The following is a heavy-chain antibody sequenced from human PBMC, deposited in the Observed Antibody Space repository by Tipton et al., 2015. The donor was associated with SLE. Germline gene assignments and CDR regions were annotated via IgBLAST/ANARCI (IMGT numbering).Heavy chain of an antibody. CDR2: IHYTGST. J-gene: IGHJ2*01. CDR3: VKADGVVGGQVPYWYFDL. CDR1: GGSISSYY. V-gene: IGHV4-59*01. D-gene: IGHD1-26*01. Sequence: TLSLTCIVSGGSISSYYWSWIRQPPGKGLEWIGYIHYTGSTNYNPSLKSRVIISVDTSKNQFSLKLTSVTAADTAVYYCVKADGVVGGQVPYWYFDLWGRGTLVTVSS.